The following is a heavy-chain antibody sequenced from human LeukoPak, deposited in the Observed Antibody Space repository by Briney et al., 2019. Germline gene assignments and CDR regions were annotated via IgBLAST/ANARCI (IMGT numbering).Heavy chain of an antibody. CDR1: GFTFSDYV. J-gene: IGHJ3*01. CDR3: ARLPGDTFDV. V-gene: IGHV3-64*01. Sequence: GGSLRLSCAASGFTFSDYVMHWVRQAPGRGLEYVAAISSAGDFAYYANSVRGRFTISRDNSKNTLFLHMGSLRTEDMAVYYCARLPGDTFDVWGQGTMVTVS. CDR2: ISSAGDFA.